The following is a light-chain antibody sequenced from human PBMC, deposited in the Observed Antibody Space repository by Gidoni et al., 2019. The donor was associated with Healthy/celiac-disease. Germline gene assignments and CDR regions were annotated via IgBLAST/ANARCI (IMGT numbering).Light chain of an antibody. CDR3: QQYNSYPWT. V-gene: IGKV1-5*01. Sequence: DIQMTQSPSTLSASEGDRVTITCRASQSISSWLAWYQQKPGKAPTLLFYDASSLESGVPSRFCASVSGTEFTLTISTLQPDHFATYYCQQYNSYPWTFGQETKVEIK. J-gene: IGKJ1*01. CDR2: DAS. CDR1: QSISSW.